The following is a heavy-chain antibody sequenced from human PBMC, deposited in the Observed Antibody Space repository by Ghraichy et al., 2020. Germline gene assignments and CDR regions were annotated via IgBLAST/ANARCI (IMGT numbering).Heavy chain of an antibody. Sequence: GGSLRLSCAASGFTFSNHYMAWIRQAPGKGLEWVSHISGSGSTTHYADTVKGRFAISRDNAKNSLYLQMNNLRDEDTAVYYCARDGGHFGDFDFWGQGALVPVSS. J-gene: IGHJ4*02. D-gene: IGHD4-17*01. CDR1: GFTFSNHY. V-gene: IGHV3-11*01. CDR2: ISGSGSTT. CDR3: ARDGGHFGDFDF.